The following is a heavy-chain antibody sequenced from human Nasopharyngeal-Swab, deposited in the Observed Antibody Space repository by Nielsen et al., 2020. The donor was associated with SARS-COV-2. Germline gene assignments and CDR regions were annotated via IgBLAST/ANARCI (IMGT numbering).Heavy chain of an antibody. Sequence: SETLSLTCAVYGGSFSGYYWTWIRQPPVKGLEWIWEINHSGSTNYNPSLKSRVTISIDTSKNQFSLKLSSVTAADTAVYYCPRGAPRGGYDFSLYYYYYYGMDVWGQGTTVTVSS. CDR3: PRGAPRGGYDFSLYYYYYYGMDV. D-gene: IGHD5-12*01. CDR1: GGSFSGYY. V-gene: IGHV4-34*01. CDR2: INHSGST. J-gene: IGHJ6*02.